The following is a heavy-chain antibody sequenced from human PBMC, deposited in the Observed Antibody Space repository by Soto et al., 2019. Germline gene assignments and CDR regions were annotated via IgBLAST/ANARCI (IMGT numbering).Heavy chain of an antibody. D-gene: IGHD3-3*01. CDR3: AREVALTFCFNN. J-gene: IGHJ4*02. Sequence: PSETLSLTCTVSGGSISSGGYYWSWIRQHPGKGLEWIGYIYHSGTTYYNPSLKSRVTISVDTSKNQFSLKLTSVTAADTAVYFCAREVALTFCFNNGGQETLFTVSS. CDR1: GGSISSGGYY. V-gene: IGHV4-31*03. CDR2: IYHSGTT.